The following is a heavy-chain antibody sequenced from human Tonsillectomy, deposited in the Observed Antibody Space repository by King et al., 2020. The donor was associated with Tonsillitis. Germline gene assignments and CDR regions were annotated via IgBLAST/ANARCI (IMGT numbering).Heavy chain of an antibody. J-gene: IGHJ6*02. V-gene: IGHV4-59*08. D-gene: IGHD3-10*01. Sequence: QLQESGPGLVKPSETLSLTCTVSGGSISSYYWSWIRQPPGKGLEWIGYIYYSGSTNYNPSLKSRVTISVGTSKNQFSLKLSSVTAADTAVYYCARHVLWFGAVDVWGQVTTVTVSS. CDR2: IYYSGST. CDR3: ARHVLWFGAVDV. CDR1: GGSISSYY.